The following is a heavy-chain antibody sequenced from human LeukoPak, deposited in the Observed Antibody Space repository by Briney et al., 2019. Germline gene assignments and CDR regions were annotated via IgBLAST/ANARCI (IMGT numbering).Heavy chain of an antibody. CDR3: ARDRGYQLPHGYYYYYVMDV. Sequence: PXXSXXXXCXXSGFTFSSYAMHWVRQAPGKGLEXVXXXXXXXSNKYYADSVKGRFTISRDHSKNTLYLQMNSLRAEDTAVYYCARDRGYQLPHGYYYYYVMDVWGQGTTVTVSS. D-gene: IGHD2-2*01. CDR1: GFTFSSYA. CDR2: XXXXXSNK. J-gene: IGHJ6*02. V-gene: IGHV3-30-3*01.